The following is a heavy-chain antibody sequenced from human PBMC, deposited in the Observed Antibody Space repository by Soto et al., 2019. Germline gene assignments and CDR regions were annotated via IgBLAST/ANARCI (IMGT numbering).Heavy chain of an antibody. J-gene: IGHJ3*02. CDR1: GGSFSGYY. CDR2: INPGGST. V-gene: IGHV4-34*01. D-gene: IGHD3-10*01. CDR3: AREGLWFGELLPFDI. Sequence: QVQLQQWGAGLLKPSETLSLTCAVHGGSFSGYYWSWIRQPPARGLEWIGEINPGGSTNYNPSLKSRVALSVDTSKSQFSLNLTSVTAADTAVYYCAREGLWFGELLPFDIWGQGTMVTVSS.